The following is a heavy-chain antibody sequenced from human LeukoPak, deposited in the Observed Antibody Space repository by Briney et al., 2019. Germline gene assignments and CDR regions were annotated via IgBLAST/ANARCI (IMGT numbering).Heavy chain of an antibody. CDR2: IYYSGST. CDR1: GGSISSYY. J-gene: IGHJ6*03. CDR3: ARALWTYGSGSYYYYYYMDV. D-gene: IGHD3-10*01. Sequence: SETLSLTCTVSGGSISSYYWSWIRQPPGKGLEWVGYIYYSGSTNYNPSLKSRVTISVDTSKNQSSLKLSSVTAADTAVYYCARALWTYGSGSYYYYYYMDVWGKGTTVTVSS. V-gene: IGHV4-59*01.